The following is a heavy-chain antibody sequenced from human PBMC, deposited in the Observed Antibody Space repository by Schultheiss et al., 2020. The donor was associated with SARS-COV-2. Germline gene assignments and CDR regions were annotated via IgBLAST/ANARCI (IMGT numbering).Heavy chain of an antibody. V-gene: IGHV1-58*01. CDR3: ASTSPILRYFDSPNWFDP. CDR2: IVVGSGNT. CDR1: GFTFTSSA. Sequence: SVKVSCKASGFTFTSSAVQWVRQARGQRLEWIGWIVVGSGNTNYAQKFQERVTITRDMSTSTAYMELSSLRSEDTAVYYCASTSPILRYFDSPNWFDPWGQGTLVTVSS. J-gene: IGHJ5*02. D-gene: IGHD3-9*01.